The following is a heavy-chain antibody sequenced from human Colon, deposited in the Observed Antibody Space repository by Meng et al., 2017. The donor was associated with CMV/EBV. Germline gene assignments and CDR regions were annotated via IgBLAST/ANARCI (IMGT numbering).Heavy chain of an antibody. V-gene: IGHV1-69*10. CDR1: GGTFSTYA. CDR2: IIPILART. D-gene: IGHD6-13*01. CDR3: ARAPGIAAAGTRLDT. J-gene: IGHJ5*02. Sequence: SVKVSCKTSGGTFSTYALNWVRQAPGQGLEWMGGIIPILARTNYAQKFQDRLTITADRFTSTAYMELSSLRSEDTAVYFCARAPGIAAAGTRLDTWGQGTLVTVSS.